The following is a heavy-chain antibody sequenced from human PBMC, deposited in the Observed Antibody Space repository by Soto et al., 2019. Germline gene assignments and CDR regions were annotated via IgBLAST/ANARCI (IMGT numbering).Heavy chain of an antibody. CDR2: MYHSGIT. D-gene: IGHD6-13*01. J-gene: IGHJ6*02. CDR3: ARGRGGYSSSWYRSGMDV. Sequence: SETLSLTCAVSGYSIRSGYFWGWIRQSPGKGLGWIGSMYHSGITYYNLSLKSRVTISVDTSKNQLSLKLSSATAADTAVYYCARGRGGYSSSWYRSGMDVWGQGTTVTVSS. V-gene: IGHV4-38-2*01. CDR1: GYSIRSGYF.